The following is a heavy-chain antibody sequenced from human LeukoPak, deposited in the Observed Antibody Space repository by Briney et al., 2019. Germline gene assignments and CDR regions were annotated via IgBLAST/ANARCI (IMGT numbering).Heavy chain of an antibody. J-gene: IGHJ4*02. CDR3: ARSLGYCSSTSCYRGLYFDY. D-gene: IGHD2-2*02. Sequence: SETLSLTCTVSGGSISSYYWSWIRQPPGKGLEWIGSIYYSGSTYYNPSLKSRVTISVDTSKNQFSLKLSSVTAADTAVYYCARSLGYCSSTSCYRGLYFDYWGQGTLVTVSS. V-gene: IGHV4-59*05. CDR1: GGSISSYY. CDR2: IYYSGST.